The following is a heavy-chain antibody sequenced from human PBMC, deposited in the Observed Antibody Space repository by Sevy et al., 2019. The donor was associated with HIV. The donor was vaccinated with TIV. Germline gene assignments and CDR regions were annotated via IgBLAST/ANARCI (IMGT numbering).Heavy chain of an antibody. D-gene: IGHD6-13*01. CDR2: ISHDGRNK. Sequence: GGSLRLSCAVSGFIFNNYAMHWVRQAPGKGLEWAAGISHDGRNKYYGDSVKGRFTISRDNSKNTVYLQMNSLRAEDTAVYYCARALSTWYYFDYWGQGTLVTVSS. V-gene: IGHV3-30*04. J-gene: IGHJ4*02. CDR1: GFIFNNYA. CDR3: ARALSTWYYFDY.